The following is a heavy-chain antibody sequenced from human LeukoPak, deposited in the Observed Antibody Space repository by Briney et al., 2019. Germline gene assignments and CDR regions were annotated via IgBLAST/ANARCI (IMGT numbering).Heavy chain of an antibody. J-gene: IGHJ4*02. Sequence: PSETLSLTCTVSGGSISSGGYYWSWIRQHPGKGLEWIGYIYYSGSTYYNPSLKSRVTISVDTSKNQFSLKLSSVTAADTAVYYCARGGVTMIVPILWGQGTLVTVSS. V-gene: IGHV4-31*03. D-gene: IGHD3-22*01. CDR3: ARGGVTMIVPIL. CDR1: GGSISSGGYY. CDR2: IYYSGST.